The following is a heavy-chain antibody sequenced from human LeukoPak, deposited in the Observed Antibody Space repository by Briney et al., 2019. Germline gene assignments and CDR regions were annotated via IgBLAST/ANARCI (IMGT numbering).Heavy chain of an antibody. CDR3: AKSARWELEDERDGFDF. CDR2: ISSWNSGSI. CDR1: GFSFDDYG. J-gene: IGHJ3*01. Sequence: PGGSLRLSCAASGFSFDDYGMHWVRQAPGKGLEWVAGISSWNSGSIGYADSVKGRFTISRDNAKNSLYLQMNSLRVEDTALYYCAKSARWELEDERDGFDFWGQGTMVTVSS. V-gene: IGHV3-9*01. D-gene: IGHD1-26*01.